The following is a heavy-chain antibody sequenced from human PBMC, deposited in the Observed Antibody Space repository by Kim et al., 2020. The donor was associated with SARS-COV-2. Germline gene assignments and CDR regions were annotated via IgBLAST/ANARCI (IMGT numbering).Heavy chain of an antibody. CDR2: ISAYNGNT. CDR1: GYTFTSYG. V-gene: IGHV1-18*01. D-gene: IGHD3-3*01. Sequence: ASVKVSCKASGYTFTSYGISWVRQAPGQGLEWMGWISAYNGNTNYAQKLQGRVTMTTDTSTSTAYMERRSLRSDDTAVYYCAREGGITIFGVVPPAGSYYYGMDAWGQGTTVTVSS. CDR3: AREGGITIFGVVPPAGSYYYGMDA. J-gene: IGHJ6*02.